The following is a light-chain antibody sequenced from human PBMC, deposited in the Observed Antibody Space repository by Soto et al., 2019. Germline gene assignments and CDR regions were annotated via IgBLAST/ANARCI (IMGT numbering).Light chain of an antibody. Sequence: QSALTQPPSAFGSPGQSVTISCTGASSDVGGYNFVSWYQHHPGKAPKVIIYEVSKRPSGVPDRFSGSKSGNTASLTVSGLQAEDEAVYYCSSFAGSRNVNVFGGGTKLTVL. CDR2: EVS. J-gene: IGLJ2*01. CDR1: SSDVGGYNF. V-gene: IGLV2-8*01. CDR3: SSFAGSRNVNV.